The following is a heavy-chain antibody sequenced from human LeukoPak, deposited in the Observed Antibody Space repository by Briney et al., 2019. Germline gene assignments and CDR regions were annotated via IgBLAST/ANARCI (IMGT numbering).Heavy chain of an antibody. J-gene: IGHJ3*01. Sequence: ESGPALVKPTQTLTLTCTFSGFSLSTTGSRVSWIRQAPGKDLEWLARVDWDDDKFYSTSLKARLTISKDTSRNQVVLRMTNMDPVDTATYYCARGMAAVTAFDLWGQGTMVTVSS. CDR2: VDWDDDK. CDR1: GFSLSTTGSR. D-gene: IGHD5-24*01. CDR3: ARGMAAVTAFDL. V-gene: IGHV2-70*04.